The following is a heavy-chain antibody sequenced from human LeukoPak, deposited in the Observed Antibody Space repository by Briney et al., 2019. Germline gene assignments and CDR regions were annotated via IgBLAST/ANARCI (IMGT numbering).Heavy chain of an antibody. V-gene: IGHV3-21*01. CDR1: GFTFSSYS. CDR3: ARLASGSYSDY. D-gene: IGHD1-26*01. J-gene: IGHJ4*02. CDR2: TSSSSSYI. Sequence: GGSLRLSCAASGFTFSSYSMNWVRQAPGKGLEWVSSTSSSSSYIYYADSVKGRFTISRDNAKNSLYLQMNSLRAEDTAVYYCARLASGSYSDYWGQGTLVTVSS.